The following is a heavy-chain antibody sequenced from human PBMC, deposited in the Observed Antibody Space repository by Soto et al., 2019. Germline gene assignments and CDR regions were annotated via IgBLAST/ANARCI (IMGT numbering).Heavy chain of an antibody. CDR1: GFTFSSYG. J-gene: IGHJ6*02. CDR2: ISYDGSNK. Sequence: QVQLVESGGGVVQPGRSLRLSCAASGFTFSSYGMHWVRQAPGKGLEWVAVISYDGSNKYYADSVKGRFTISRDNSKNTLYLQMNSLRAEDTAVYYCAKARLLGHYYYGMDVWGQGTTVTVSS. CDR3: AKARLLGHYYYGMDV. D-gene: IGHD2-15*01. V-gene: IGHV3-30*18.